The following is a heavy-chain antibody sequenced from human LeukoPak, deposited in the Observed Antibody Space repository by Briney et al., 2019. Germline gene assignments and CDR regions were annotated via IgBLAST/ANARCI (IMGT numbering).Heavy chain of an antibody. J-gene: IGHJ5*02. CDR1: GGSFSGYY. CDR2: INHSGST. D-gene: IGHD3-22*01. CDR3: AREGTYYDSSSTQNWFDP. V-gene: IGHV4-34*01. Sequence: SETLSLTCAVYGGSFSGYYWSWIRQPPGTGLEWIGEINHSGSTNYNPSLKSRVTISVDTSKNQFSLKLSSVTAADTAVYYCAREGTYYDSSSTQNWFDPWGQGTLVTVSS.